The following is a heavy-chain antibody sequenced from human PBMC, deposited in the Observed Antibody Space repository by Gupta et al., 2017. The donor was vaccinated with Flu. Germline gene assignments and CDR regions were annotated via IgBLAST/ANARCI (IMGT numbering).Heavy chain of an antibody. CDR1: GGSFSGYY. CDR3: ARHYSSGYRPAGFDY. D-gene: IGHD6-19*01. CDR2: INHSGST. J-gene: IGHJ4*02. V-gene: IGHV4-34*01. Sequence: QVQLQQWGAGLLKPSETLSLTCAVYGGSFSGYYRSWIRQPPGKGLEWIGEINHSGSTNYNPSLKSRVTISVDTSKNQFSLKLSSVTAADTAVYYCARHYSSGYRPAGFDYWGQGTLVTVSS.